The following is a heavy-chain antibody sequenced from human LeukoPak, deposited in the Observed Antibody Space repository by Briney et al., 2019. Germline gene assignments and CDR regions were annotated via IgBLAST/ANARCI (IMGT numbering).Heavy chain of an antibody. CDR2: IYDTGNT. J-gene: IGHJ5*02. CDR3: ARDRGRATWFDP. V-gene: IGHV4-59*11. Sequence: PSETLSLTCIVSGGSITSHYWSWIRQPPGKGLEWIGYIYDTGNTNYNPSLRSRVTISVDTSRNQFSLKLHSVTAADTAVYYCARDRGRATWFDPWGQGTAVTVSS. D-gene: IGHD3-10*01. CDR1: GGSITSHY.